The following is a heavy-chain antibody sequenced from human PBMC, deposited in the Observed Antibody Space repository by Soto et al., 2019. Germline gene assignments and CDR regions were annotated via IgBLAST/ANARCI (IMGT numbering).Heavy chain of an antibody. CDR2: IWYDGSNK. CDR1: GFTFSSYG. Sequence: EGSLRLSCAASGFTFSSYGMHWVRQAPGKGLEWVAVIWYDGSNKYYADSVKGRFTISRDNSKNTLHLQMNSLRAEDTAVYYCARDDNWNYYYYYYGMDVWGQGTTVTVSS. J-gene: IGHJ6*02. D-gene: IGHD1-7*01. CDR3: ARDDNWNYYYYYYGMDV. V-gene: IGHV3-33*01.